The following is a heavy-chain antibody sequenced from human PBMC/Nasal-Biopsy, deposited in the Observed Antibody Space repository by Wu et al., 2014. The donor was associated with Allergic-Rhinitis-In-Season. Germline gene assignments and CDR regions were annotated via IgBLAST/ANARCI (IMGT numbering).Heavy chain of an antibody. Sequence: LRLSCGASGFSFSTYNMNWVRQAPGKGLEWVSSIRSGDNYMQYADSVKGRFTISRDDAKNSVYLQMNSLTAEDTAVYHCASGHSTTWFFEYWVREPWSPSPQ. CDR3: ASGHSTTWFFEY. CDR2: IRSGDNYM. CDR1: GFSFSTYN. V-gene: IGHV3-21*01. D-gene: IGHD6-13*01. J-gene: IGHJ4*02.